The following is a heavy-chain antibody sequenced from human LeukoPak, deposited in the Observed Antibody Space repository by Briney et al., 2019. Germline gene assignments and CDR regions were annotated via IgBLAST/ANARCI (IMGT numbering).Heavy chain of an antibody. CDR2: IYYTGNT. D-gene: IGHD4-11*01. V-gene: IGHV4-4*02. CDR1: GGSITSSKW. Sequence: NPSETLSLTCAVYGGSITSSKWGRGVRQRAGEGLEGEGEIYYTGNTKYNPYLKSRVTISVDKYNNQFSLNLSSVTAADTAVYYCAKSNAWDWFDLWGQGTLVTVSS. CDR3: AKSNAWDWFDL. J-gene: IGHJ5*02.